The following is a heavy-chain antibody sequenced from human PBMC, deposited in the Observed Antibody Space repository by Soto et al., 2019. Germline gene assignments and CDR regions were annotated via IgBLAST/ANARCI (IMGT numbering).Heavy chain of an antibody. Sequence: GGSLRLSCAASGFTFSSYAMSWVRQAPGKGLEWVSAISGSGGSTYYADSVKGRFTIFRDNSKNTLYLQMNSLRAEDTAVYYCAKARRIVVVRGDYYFDYWGQGTLVTVSS. CDR1: GFTFSSYA. D-gene: IGHD3-22*01. CDR2: ISGSGGST. CDR3: AKARRIVVVRGDYYFDY. J-gene: IGHJ4*02. V-gene: IGHV3-23*01.